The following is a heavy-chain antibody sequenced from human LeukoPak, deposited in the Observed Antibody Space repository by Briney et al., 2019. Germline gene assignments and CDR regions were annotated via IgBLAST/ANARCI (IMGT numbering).Heavy chain of an antibody. D-gene: IGHD3-9*01. CDR2: ISSSSSYI. CDR1: GFTFSSYS. V-gene: IGHV3-21*04. CDR3: AKGGTPLRYFDWLLWFDY. Sequence: PGGSLRLSCAASGFTFSSYSMNWVRQAPGKGLEWVSSISSSSSYIYYADSVKGRFTISRDNSKNTLYLQMNSLRAEDTAVYYCAKGGTPLRYFDWLLWFDYWGQGTLVTVSS. J-gene: IGHJ4*02.